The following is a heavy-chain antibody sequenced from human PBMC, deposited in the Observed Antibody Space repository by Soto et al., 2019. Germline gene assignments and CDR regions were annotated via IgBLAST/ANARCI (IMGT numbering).Heavy chain of an antibody. CDR1: GDSITSGVYY. Sequence: PSETLSLTCTVSGDSITSGVYYWSWIRQHPGKGLEWIGYIYYSGSTYYSPSLKSRVTISVDTSKNQLSLKLSSVTAADTAVYYCARGGATREYYYYGMDVWGQGTTVTVSS. V-gene: IGHV4-31*03. CDR2: IYYSGST. CDR3: ARGGATREYYYYGMDV. D-gene: IGHD1-26*01. J-gene: IGHJ6*02.